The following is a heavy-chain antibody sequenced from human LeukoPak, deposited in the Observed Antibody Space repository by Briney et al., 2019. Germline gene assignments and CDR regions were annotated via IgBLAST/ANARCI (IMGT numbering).Heavy chain of an antibody. Sequence: SETLSLTCTVSGGSISSSSYYWGWIRQPPGKGLEWIGSIYYSGSTYYNPSLKSRVTISVDTSKNQFSLKLSSVTAADTAVYFCARTRAMVYYYGMDVWGQGTTVTVSS. CDR3: ARTRAMVYYYGMDV. V-gene: IGHV4-39*01. CDR1: GGSISSSSYY. D-gene: IGHD5-18*01. CDR2: IYYSGST. J-gene: IGHJ6*02.